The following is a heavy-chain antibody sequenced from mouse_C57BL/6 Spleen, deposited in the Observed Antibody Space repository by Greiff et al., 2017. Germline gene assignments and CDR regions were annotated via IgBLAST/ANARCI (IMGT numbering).Heavy chain of an antibody. CDR1: GYTFTSYW. D-gene: IGHD1-1*01. Sequence: QVQLQQPGAELVKPGASVKLSCKASGYTFTSYWMHWVKQRPGQGLEWIGMIHPNSGSTNYNEKFKSKATLTVDKSSSTAYMQLSSLTSEASAVYYCARRGVEAMDYWGQGTSVTVSS. CDR3: ARRGVEAMDY. CDR2: IHPNSGST. J-gene: IGHJ4*01. V-gene: IGHV1-64*01.